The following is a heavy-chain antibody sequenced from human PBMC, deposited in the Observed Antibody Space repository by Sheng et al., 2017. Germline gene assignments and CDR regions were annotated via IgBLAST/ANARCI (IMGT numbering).Heavy chain of an antibody. Sequence: QLQLQESGPGLVKPSETLSLTCTVSGGSISSSNDYWGWIRQPPGKGLEWIGSIYYSGSTHYNPSLKSRTTISLDTPNNQFSLKLRSVTAADTAVYYCARNVDTAIYYFDYWGQGTLVTVSS. CDR1: GGSISSSNDY. D-gene: IGHD5-18*01. V-gene: IGHV4-39*07. CDR2: IYYSGST. CDR3: ARNVDTAIYYFDY. J-gene: IGHJ4*02.